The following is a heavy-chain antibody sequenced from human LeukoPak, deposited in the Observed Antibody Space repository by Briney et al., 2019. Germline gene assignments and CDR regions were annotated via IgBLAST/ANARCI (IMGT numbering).Heavy chain of an antibody. CDR3: ARSAGEVYYYYGMDV. V-gene: IGHV3-33*04. J-gene: IGHJ6*02. CDR1: RFTFRSYG. D-gene: IGHD3-16*01. Sequence: GGSLRLSCAASRFTFRSYGMHWVRQAPGKGLEWVAVIWYDGSEKYYADSVKGRFTVSRDNSKNMLYLQMDSLRAEDTAVYYCARSAGEVYYYYGMDVWGQGTTVTVSS. CDR2: IWYDGSEK.